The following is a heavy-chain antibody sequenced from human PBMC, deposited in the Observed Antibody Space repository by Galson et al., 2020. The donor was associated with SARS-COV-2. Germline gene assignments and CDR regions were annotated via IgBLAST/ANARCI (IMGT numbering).Heavy chain of an antibody. V-gene: IGHV3-11*04. Sequence: NSGGSLRLSCAASGFTFSDYYMSWIRQAPGKGLEWVSYISSSGSTIYYADSVKGRFTISRDNAKNSLYLQMNSLRAEDTAVYYCARDRKYYDSSGYYYYYYGMDVWGQGTTVTVSS. CDR1: GFTFSDYY. CDR3: ARDRKYYDSSGYYYYYYGMDV. J-gene: IGHJ6*02. D-gene: IGHD3-22*01. CDR2: ISSSGSTI.